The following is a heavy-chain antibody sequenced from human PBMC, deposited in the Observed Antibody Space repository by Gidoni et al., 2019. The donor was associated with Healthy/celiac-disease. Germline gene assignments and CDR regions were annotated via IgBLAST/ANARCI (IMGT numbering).Heavy chain of an antibody. D-gene: IGHD3-10*01. V-gene: IGHV3-21*01. CDR1: GFTFSSYS. CDR2: ISSSSSYI. CDR3: ARGNDPLWFGDY. Sequence: EVQLVESGGGLVKPGGSLRLSCAASGFTFSSYSMNWVRQAPGKGLEWVSSISSSSSYIYYADSVKGRFTISRDNAKNSLYLQMNSLRAEDTAVYYCARGNDPLWFGDYWGQGTLVTVSS. J-gene: IGHJ4*02.